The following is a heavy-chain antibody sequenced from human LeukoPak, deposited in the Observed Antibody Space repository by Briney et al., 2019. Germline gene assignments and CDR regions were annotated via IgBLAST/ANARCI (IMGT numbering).Heavy chain of an antibody. V-gene: IGHV3-11*01. CDR3: ARKGSGSYYNAYFDY. CDR2: ISSSGSTI. J-gene: IGHJ4*02. Sequence: GGSLRLSCAASGFTFSDYYMSWIRQAPGKGLEWVSYISSSGSTIYYADSVKGRFTISGDNAKNSLYLQMNSLRAEDTAVYYCARKGSGSYYNAYFDYWGQGTLVTVSS. D-gene: IGHD3-10*01. CDR1: GFTFSDYY.